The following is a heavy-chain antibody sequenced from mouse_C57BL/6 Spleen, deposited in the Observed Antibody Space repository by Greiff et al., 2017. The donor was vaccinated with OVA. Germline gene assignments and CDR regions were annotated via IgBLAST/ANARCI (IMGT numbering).Heavy chain of an antibody. CDR3: ARPSYYSNSTFAY. CDR2: ISSGSSTI. V-gene: IGHV5-17*01. D-gene: IGHD2-5*01. Sequence: EVQVVESGGGLVKPGGSLKLSCAASGFTFSDYGMHWVRQAPEKGLEWVAYISSGSSTIYYADTVKGRFTISRDNAKNTLFLQMTSLRSEDTAMYYCARPSYYSNSTFAYWGQGTLVTVSA. J-gene: IGHJ3*01. CDR1: GFTFSDYG.